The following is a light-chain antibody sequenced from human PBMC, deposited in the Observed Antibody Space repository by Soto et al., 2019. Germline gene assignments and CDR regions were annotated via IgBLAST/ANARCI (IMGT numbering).Light chain of an antibody. CDR1: NIGSKS. V-gene: IGLV3-21*02. CDR3: QVWDSSSDHRYV. Sequence: SYDLTQPPSVSVAPGQTARITCRGNNIGSKSVHWYQQKPGQAPVLVVYDDSDRPSGIPERFSGSNSGNTATLTISRVEAGDEADYYCQVWDSSSDHRYVFGTGTKVTVL. CDR2: DDS. J-gene: IGLJ1*01.